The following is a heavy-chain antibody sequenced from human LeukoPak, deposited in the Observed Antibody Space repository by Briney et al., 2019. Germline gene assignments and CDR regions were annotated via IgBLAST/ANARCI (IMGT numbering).Heavy chain of an antibody. CDR1: GGSISSYY. V-gene: IGHV4-4*07. J-gene: IGHJ5*02. CDR3: ARDTAGYCSGGSCYPNWFDP. CDR2: IYTSGST. D-gene: IGHD2-15*01. Sequence: SETLSLTCTVSGGSISSYYWSWIRQPAGKGLEWIGRIYTSGSTNYSPSLKSRVTISVDKSKNQFSLKLSSVTAADTAVYYCARDTAGYCSGGSCYPNWFDPWDQGTLVTVSS.